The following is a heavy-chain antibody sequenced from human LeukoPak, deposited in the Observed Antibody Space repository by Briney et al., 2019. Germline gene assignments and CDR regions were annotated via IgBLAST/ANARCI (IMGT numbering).Heavy chain of an antibody. J-gene: IGHJ6*02. D-gene: IGHD6-13*01. CDR3: ARDHEQLGYYYYAMDV. CDR2: IKEDGSEK. V-gene: IGHV3-7*01. CDR1: GFTFSIYW. Sequence: PGGSLRLSCAASGFTFSIYWMTWVRQAPGKGLEWVANIKEDGSEKYYVDSVKGRFTISRDNAKNSLYLQLNSLRAEDTAVYYCARDHEQLGYYYYAMDVWGQGTAVTVSS.